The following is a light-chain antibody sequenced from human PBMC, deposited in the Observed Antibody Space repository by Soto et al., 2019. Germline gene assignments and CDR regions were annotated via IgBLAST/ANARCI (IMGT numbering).Light chain of an antibody. Sequence: QSALTQPASVSGSPGQSITISCTGTSSDVGGYNLVSWYQQYPDKAPKLMIFDVNTRPSGVSNRYSGSKSGNTASLTISGRQAEDEADYYCSSYKSSSTPPYGFGTGTKHTVL. V-gene: IGLV2-14*01. J-gene: IGLJ1*01. CDR2: DVN. CDR3: SSYKSSSTPPYG. CDR1: SSDVGGYNL.